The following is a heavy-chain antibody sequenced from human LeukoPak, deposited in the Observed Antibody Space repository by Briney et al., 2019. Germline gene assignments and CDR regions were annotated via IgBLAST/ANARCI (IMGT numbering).Heavy chain of an antibody. Sequence: PGGSLRLSCAASGFTFSSYSMNWVRQAPGKGLEWVSSISSTSSYIYYADSVKGRFTISGDNAKNSLYLQMNSLRAEDTAVYYCARDPLKRAFDIWGQGTMVTVSS. CDR2: ISSTSSYI. CDR3: ARDPLKRAFDI. V-gene: IGHV3-21*01. J-gene: IGHJ3*02. CDR1: GFTFSSYS.